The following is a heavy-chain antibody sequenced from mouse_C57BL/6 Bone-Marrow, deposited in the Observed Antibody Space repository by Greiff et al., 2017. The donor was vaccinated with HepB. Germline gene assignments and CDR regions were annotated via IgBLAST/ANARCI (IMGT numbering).Heavy chain of an antibody. CDR3: ARDPYYYGSSPHWYFDV. CDR1: GFTFSDFY. CDR2: SRNKANDYTT. V-gene: IGHV7-1*01. Sequence: EVNVVESGGGLVQSGRSLRLSCATSGFTFSDFYMEWVRQAPGKGLEWIAASRNKANDYTTEYSASVKGRFIVSRDTSQSILYLQMNALRAEDTAIYYCARDPYYYGSSPHWYFDVWGTGTTVTVSS. J-gene: IGHJ1*03. D-gene: IGHD1-1*01.